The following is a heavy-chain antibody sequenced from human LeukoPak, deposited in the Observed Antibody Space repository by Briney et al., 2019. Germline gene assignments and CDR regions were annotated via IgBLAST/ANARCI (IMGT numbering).Heavy chain of an antibody. CDR1: GGSISSGGYS. J-gene: IGHJ4*02. V-gene: IGHV4-30-2*01. Sequence: SETLSLTCAVSGGSISSGGYSWSWIRQPPGKGLEWIGYIYHSGSTYYNPSLKSRVTISVDRSKNQFSLKLSSVTAADTAVYYCARVTYGSGSYCFDYWGQGTLVTVSS. CDR2: IYHSGST. CDR3: ARVTYGSGSYCFDY. D-gene: IGHD3-10*01.